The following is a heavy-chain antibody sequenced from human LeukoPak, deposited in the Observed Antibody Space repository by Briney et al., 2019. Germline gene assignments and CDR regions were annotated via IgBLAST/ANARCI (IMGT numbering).Heavy chain of an antibody. CDR2: ISSSGGST. J-gene: IGHJ4*02. CDR3: ARGPDVVLVSHWSFFDY. Sequence: PGGSLRLSCAASGFTFSSYAMHWVRQVPGKGLEYVSAISSSGGSTYYANSVKGRFTISRDNSKNTPYLQMGSLRTEDMAIYYCARGPDVVLVSHWSFFDYWGQGTLVTVSS. D-gene: IGHD2-8*02. V-gene: IGHV3-64*01. CDR1: GFTFSSYA.